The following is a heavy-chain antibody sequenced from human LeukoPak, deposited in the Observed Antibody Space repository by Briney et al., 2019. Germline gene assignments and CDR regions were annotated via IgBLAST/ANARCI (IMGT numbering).Heavy chain of an antibody. CDR1: GFTFNSYA. J-gene: IGHJ4*02. CDR2: ISGSSDTT. Sequence: GGSLRLSCAGSGFTFNSYAISWVRQAPGKELEWVSVISGSSDTTYYADSVKGRFIISRDNSKNTLYLQMNSLRAEDTAVYYCAKSIGGLNSFDNWGQGTMVTVSS. CDR3: AKSIGGLNSFDN. V-gene: IGHV3-23*01. D-gene: IGHD1-26*01.